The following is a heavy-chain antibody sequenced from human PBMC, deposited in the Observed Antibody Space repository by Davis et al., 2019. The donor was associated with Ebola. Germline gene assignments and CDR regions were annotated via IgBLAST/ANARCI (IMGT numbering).Heavy chain of an antibody. D-gene: IGHD2-8*01. V-gene: IGHV3-33*06. J-gene: IGHJ4*02. CDR2: IWYDGSNK. CDR3: AKEPTRLPMVYFDY. Sequence: GESLKISCAASGFTFSSYGMHWVRQAPGKGLEWVAVIWYDGSNKYYADSVKGRFTISRDNSKNTLYLQMNSLRAEDTAVYYCAKEPTRLPMVYFDYWGQGTLVTVSS. CDR1: GFTFSSYG.